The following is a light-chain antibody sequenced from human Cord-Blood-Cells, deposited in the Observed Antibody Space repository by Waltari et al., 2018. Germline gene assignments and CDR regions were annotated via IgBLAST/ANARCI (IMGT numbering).Light chain of an antibody. Sequence: QSALTQPASVSGSPGQSITISCPGTSSDVGGYNYVSRYQQHPGKAPKLMIYDVSKRPSGVSNRFSGSKSGNTASLTISGLQAEDEADYYCSSYTSSSTFVFGGGTKLTVL. CDR2: DVS. CDR3: SSYTSSSTFV. CDR1: SSDVGGYNY. V-gene: IGLV2-14*01. J-gene: IGLJ3*02.